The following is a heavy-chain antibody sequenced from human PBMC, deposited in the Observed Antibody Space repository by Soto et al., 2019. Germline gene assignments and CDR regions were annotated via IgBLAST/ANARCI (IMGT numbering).Heavy chain of an antibody. CDR3: AKDPSYSSSVRFFQH. J-gene: IGHJ1*01. V-gene: IGHV3-23*01. Sequence: PGGSLRLSCAASGFTLSSYAMSWVRQAPGKGLEWVSAISGSGGSTYYADSVKGRYTISRDNSKNTLYLQMNSLRAEDTAVYYCAKDPSYSSSVRFFQHWGQGTLVTVSS. CDR2: ISGSGGST. CDR1: GFTLSSYA. D-gene: IGHD6-13*01.